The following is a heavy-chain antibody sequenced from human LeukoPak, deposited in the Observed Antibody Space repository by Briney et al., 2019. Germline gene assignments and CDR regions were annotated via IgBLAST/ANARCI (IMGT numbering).Heavy chain of an antibody. V-gene: IGHV3-74*01. J-gene: IGHJ4*02. CDR2: INSDGSST. CDR3: ARIVVPDYYDSSGYHYYDY. D-gene: IGHD3-22*01. CDR1: GFTFSSYW. Sequence: GGSLRLSCAASGFTFSSYWMHGVRQAPGKGLVWVSRINSDGSSTSYADSVKRRFTISRDNAKNTLYLQMNSLRAEDTAVYYCARIVVPDYYDSSGYHYYDYWGQGTLVTVSS.